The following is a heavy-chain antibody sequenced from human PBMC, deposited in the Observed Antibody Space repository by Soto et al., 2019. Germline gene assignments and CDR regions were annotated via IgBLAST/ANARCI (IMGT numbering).Heavy chain of an antibody. Sequence: QVQLVQSGAEVKKPGASVKVSCKASGYTFTSYYMHWVRQAPGQGLEWMGILNPSGGSTSYAQKFQGRVTMTRDTSTSTVYMELSSLRSEDTAVYYCARGTGLTIFGVGGGYMDVWGKGTTVTVSS. CDR2: LNPSGGST. D-gene: IGHD3-3*01. J-gene: IGHJ6*03. CDR1: GYTFTSYY. V-gene: IGHV1-46*03. CDR3: ARGTGLTIFGVGGGYMDV.